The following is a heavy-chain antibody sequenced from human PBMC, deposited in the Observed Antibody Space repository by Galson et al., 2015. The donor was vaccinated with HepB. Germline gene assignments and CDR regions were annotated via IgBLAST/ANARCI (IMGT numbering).Heavy chain of an antibody. V-gene: IGHV3-15*01. CDR2: IKSKTDGGTT. CDR1: GFTFSSYS. CDR3: TTDRAVYSGNSDNY. J-gene: IGHJ4*02. Sequence: SLRLSCAASGFTFSSYSMSWVRQSPGKGLEWVGRIKSKTDGGTTDYAAPVKGRFTISRDDSKNTLYLQMNSLKTEDTAVYYCTTDRAVYSGNSDNYWGQGTLVTVSS. D-gene: IGHD3-10*01.